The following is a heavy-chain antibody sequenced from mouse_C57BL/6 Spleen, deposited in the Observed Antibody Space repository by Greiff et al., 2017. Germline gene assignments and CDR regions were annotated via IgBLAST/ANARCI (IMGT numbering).Heavy chain of an antibody. CDR2: IYPGDGDT. J-gene: IGHJ4*01. Sequence: VQLQQSGAELVKPGASVKISCKASGYAFSSYWMNWVKQRPGKGLEGIGQIYPGDGDTNYNGKFKGKATLTADKSSSTAYMQLSSLTSEDSAVYFCARWVYYGSSYGNAMDYWGQGTSVTVSS. D-gene: IGHD1-1*01. V-gene: IGHV1-80*01. CDR1: GYAFSSYW. CDR3: ARWVYYGSSYGNAMDY.